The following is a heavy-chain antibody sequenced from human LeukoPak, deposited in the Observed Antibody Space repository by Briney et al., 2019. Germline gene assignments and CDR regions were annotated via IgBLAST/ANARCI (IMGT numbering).Heavy chain of an antibody. J-gene: IGHJ6*03. CDR3: ARGGRYRYGYNEYHSYMDI. CDR1: GGSISSYY. Sequence: SETLSLTCTVSGGSISSYYWSWIRQPPGKGLEWIGYIYYSGSTNYNPSLKSRVTISVDTSKNQFSLKLSSVTAAETAVYYCARGGRYRYGYNEYHSYMDIWGKGTTVTVSS. D-gene: IGHD5-24*01. CDR2: IYYSGST. V-gene: IGHV4-59*01.